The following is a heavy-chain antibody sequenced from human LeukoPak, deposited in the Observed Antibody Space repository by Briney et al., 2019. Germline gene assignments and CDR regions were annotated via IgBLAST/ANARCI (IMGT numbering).Heavy chain of an antibody. V-gene: IGHV4-39*01. Sequence: SETPSLTCTVSGGSISSSSYYWGWIPQPPGEGLEWIGSIYYSGNTYYNPSLKSRVTISVDTSKNQFSLNLTSVTAADTAVYYCARHKLPIDYWGQGTLVTVSS. D-gene: IGHD6-6*01. J-gene: IGHJ4*02. CDR1: GGSISSSSYY. CDR3: ARHKLPIDY. CDR2: IYYSGNT.